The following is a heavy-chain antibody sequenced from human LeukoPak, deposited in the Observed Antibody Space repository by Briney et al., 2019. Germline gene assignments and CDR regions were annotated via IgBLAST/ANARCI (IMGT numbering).Heavy chain of an antibody. CDR1: GDSVSSNSAA. CDR3: ARGPSGYNWNYVYYYGMDV. CDR2: TYYRSKWYN. D-gene: IGHD1-7*01. V-gene: IGHV6-1*01. Sequence: SQTLSPTCAISGDSVSSNSAAWNWIRQSPSRGLEWLGRTYYRSKWYNDYAVSVKSRITINPDTSKNQFSLQLNSVTPEDTAVYYCARGPSGYNWNYVYYYGMDVWGQGTTVTVSS. J-gene: IGHJ6*02.